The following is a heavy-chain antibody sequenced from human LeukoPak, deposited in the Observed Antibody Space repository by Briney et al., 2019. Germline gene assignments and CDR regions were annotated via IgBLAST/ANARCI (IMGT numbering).Heavy chain of an antibody. CDR1: GGSISSSSYY. V-gene: IGHV4-61*05. D-gene: IGHD6-19*01. CDR3: ARQHGSGWYHFDY. CDR2: IYSSGST. J-gene: IGHJ4*02. Sequence: SETLSLTCTVSGGSISSSSYYWGWIRQPPGKGLEWIGYIYSSGSTNYNPSLKSRVTISVDTSKNQFSLKLSSVTAADTAVYYCARQHGSGWYHFDYWGQGTLVTVSS.